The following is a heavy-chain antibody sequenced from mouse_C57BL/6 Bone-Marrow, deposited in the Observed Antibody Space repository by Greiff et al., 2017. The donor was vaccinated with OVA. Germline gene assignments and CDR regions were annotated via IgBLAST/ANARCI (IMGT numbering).Heavy chain of an antibody. J-gene: IGHJ3*01. CDR1: GFTFSSYG. D-gene: IGHD2-1*01. V-gene: IGHV5-6*01. Sequence: EVNVVESGGDLVKPGGSLKLSCAASGFTFSSYGMSWVRQTPDKRLEWVATISSGGSYTYYPDSVKGRFTISRDNAKNTLYLQMSSLKSEDTAMYYCARHESYGNWFADWGQGTLVTVSA. CDR3: ARHESYGNWFAD. CDR2: ISSGGSYT.